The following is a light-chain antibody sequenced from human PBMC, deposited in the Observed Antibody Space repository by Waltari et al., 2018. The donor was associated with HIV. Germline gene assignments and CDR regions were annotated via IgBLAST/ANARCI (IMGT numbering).Light chain of an antibody. Sequence: QSALTQPRSVSGSPGQSVTISCTGTSSDIGYFDYVSWYQQYPGKAPKVIIYEFNQRPSGFPYLFTGSKSGITASLTISGLQGEDEADYYCCSYAGAYTYVFGTGTKVNVL. V-gene: IGLV2-11*01. CDR3: CSYAGAYTYV. J-gene: IGLJ1*01. CDR1: SSDIGYFDY. CDR2: EFN.